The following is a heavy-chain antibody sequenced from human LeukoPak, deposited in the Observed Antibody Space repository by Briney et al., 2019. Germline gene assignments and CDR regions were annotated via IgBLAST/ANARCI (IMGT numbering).Heavy chain of an antibody. CDR2: IKSKTDGGTT. D-gene: IGHD3-10*01. CDR1: GFTFSNAC. J-gene: IGHJ4*02. V-gene: IGHV3-15*01. Sequence: GGSLRLSCAASGFTFSNACMSWVRQAPGKGLEWVGRIKSKTDGGTTDYAAPVKGRFTISRDDSKNTVYLQMDSLKTGDTAGYYRTTDISVYHGSEEVDYWGQGTLVTVPS. CDR3: TTDISVYHGSEEVDY.